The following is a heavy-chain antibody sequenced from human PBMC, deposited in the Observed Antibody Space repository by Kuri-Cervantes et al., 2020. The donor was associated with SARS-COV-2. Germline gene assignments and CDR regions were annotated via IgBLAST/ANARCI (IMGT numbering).Heavy chain of an antibody. CDR1: GFSLSTSGMC. Sequence: SGPTLVKPTQTLTLTCTFSGFSLSTSGMCVSWIRQPPGKALEWLARIDWDDDKYYSTSLKTRVTISKDTSKNHVVLTMTNMDPVDTATYYCARFTTIFGVVNWGQGTLVTVSS. D-gene: IGHD3-3*01. CDR2: IDWDDDK. J-gene: IGHJ4*02. CDR3: ARFTTIFGVVN. V-gene: IGHV2-70*11.